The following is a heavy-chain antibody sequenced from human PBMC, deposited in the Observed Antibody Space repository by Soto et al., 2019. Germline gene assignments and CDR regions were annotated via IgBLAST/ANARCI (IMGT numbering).Heavy chain of an antibody. CDR1: GFIFTDYA. V-gene: IGHV3-23*01. D-gene: IGHD2-8*02. CDR3: AKIALVGSFGFELARDY. J-gene: IGHJ4*02. CDR2: ISFSGDNT. Sequence: GGSLRLSCVASGFIFTDYAMSWVRQGPGKGLEWVAGISFSGDNTNYADSVKGRFITSRDNSKNTLYLLMNRLRAEDIGIYYCAKIALVGSFGFELARDYWDQGILVTVSS.